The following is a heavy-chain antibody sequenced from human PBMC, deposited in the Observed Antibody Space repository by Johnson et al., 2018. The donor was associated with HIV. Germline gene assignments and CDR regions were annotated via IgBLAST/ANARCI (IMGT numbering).Heavy chain of an antibody. Sequence: EVQLVESGGGVVQPGKSLRLSCAASGFTFSSYGMHWVRQASGKGLEWVGRIRSKPYSYATAYAASVTGRFTISRDDSKNTAYLQMNSLKPEDTAVYYCTTGFGPAYEIWGQGTMVTVSS. D-gene: IGHD3-16*01. J-gene: IGHJ3*02. V-gene: IGHV3-73*01. CDR1: GFTFSSYG. CDR2: IRSKPYSYAT. CDR3: TTGFGPAYEI.